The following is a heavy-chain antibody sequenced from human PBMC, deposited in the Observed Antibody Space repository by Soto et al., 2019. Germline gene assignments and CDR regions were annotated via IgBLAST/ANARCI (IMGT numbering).Heavy chain of an antibody. Sequence: PGGSLRLSCAASGFTFSSYEMNWVRQAPGKGLEWVSYISSSGSTIYYADSVKGRFTISGDNAKNSLYLQMNSLRAEDTAVYYCAREGNTAMVPNPYYYYGMDVWGQGTTVTVSS. V-gene: IGHV3-48*03. CDR2: ISSSGSTI. CDR1: GFTFSSYE. J-gene: IGHJ6*02. D-gene: IGHD5-18*01. CDR3: AREGNTAMVPNPYYYYGMDV.